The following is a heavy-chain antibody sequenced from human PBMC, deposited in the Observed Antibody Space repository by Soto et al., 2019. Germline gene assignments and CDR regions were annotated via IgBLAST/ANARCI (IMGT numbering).Heavy chain of an antibody. Sequence: LRLSCVGSGFTVSTYSINWVRQPPGKGLEWVSSISSRSDIYYADSVKGRFTISRDNAKNSVSLQMNSLRAEDTAVYYCAREYTAWPLAYGLDVWGQGTTVTVSS. CDR1: GFTVSTYS. CDR3: AREYTAWPLAYGLDV. CDR2: ISSRSDI. J-gene: IGHJ6*02. V-gene: IGHV3-21*01. D-gene: IGHD2-2*02.